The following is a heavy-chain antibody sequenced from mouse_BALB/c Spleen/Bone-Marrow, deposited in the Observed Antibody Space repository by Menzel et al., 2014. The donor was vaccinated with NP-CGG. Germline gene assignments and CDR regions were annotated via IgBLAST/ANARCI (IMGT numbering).Heavy chain of an antibody. J-gene: IGHJ2*01. Sequence: LQQSGSELVRPGASVKLSCKASGYTFINYWMHWVKQRPGQGLEWIGNIYPGSGTTNYDEKFKTKATLTVDTFSSTAYMQLSSLTSEGSAVYYCTKGNYFFDYWGQGTTLTVSS. CDR1: GYTFINYW. CDR2: IYPGSGTT. V-gene: IGHV1S22*01. D-gene: IGHD2-1*01. CDR3: TKGNYFFDY.